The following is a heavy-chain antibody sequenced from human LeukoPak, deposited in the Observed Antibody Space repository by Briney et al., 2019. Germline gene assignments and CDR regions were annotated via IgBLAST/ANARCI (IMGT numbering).Heavy chain of an antibody. Sequence: ASVKVSCKASGYTLIAYYMFWVRQAPGQGLEWMGWINPNSGATGHAQKFQGRVTMTRDTSISTSYMEVTGLRSDDTAVYYCARGITGTFHIDYWGQGTLVTVSS. D-gene: IGHD1-7*01. CDR3: ARGITGTFHIDY. CDR2: INPNSGAT. J-gene: IGHJ4*02. CDR1: GYTLIAYY. V-gene: IGHV1-2*02.